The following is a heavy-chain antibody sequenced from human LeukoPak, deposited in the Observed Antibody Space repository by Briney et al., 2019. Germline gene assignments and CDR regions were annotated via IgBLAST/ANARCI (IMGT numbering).Heavy chain of an antibody. CDR3: ARGDARGRPGLAFDF. D-gene: IGHD1-26*01. Sequence: SETLSLTCNVSGGSISSNYWSWIRQPPGKGPEWIGYFHDSASTNYNPSLKSRVSTSVDTSKKQVSLKLSSVTAADTAVYYCARGDARGRPGLAFDFWGQGTLVTVSS. J-gene: IGHJ4*02. CDR1: GGSISSNY. CDR2: FHDSAST. V-gene: IGHV4-59*01.